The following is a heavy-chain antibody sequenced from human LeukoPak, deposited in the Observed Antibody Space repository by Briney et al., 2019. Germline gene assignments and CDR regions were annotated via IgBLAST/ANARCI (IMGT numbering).Heavy chain of an antibody. V-gene: IGHV4-31*03. CDR1: GGSISSGGYY. CDR2: IYYSGST. CDR3: ARVWAYSGYDWIGSWEGYYFDY. J-gene: IGHJ4*02. Sequence: PSQTLSLTCTVSGGSISSGGYYWSWIRQHPGKGLEWIGYIYYSGSTYYNPSLKSRVTISVDTSKNQFSLKLSSVTAADTAVYYCARVWAYSGYDWIGSWEGYYFDYWGQGTLVTVSS. D-gene: IGHD5-12*01.